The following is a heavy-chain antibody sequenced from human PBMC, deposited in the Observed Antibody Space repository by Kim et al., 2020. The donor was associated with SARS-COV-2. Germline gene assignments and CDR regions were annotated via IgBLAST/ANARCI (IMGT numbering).Heavy chain of an antibody. CDR2: FDPEDGET. J-gene: IGHJ5*02. CDR3: ATAPARIAVAWFDP. Sequence: ASVKVSCKVSGYTLNELSMHWVRQAPGKGLEWMGGFDPEDGETIYAQKFQGRVTMTEDTSTDTAYMELSSLRSEDTAVYYCATAPARIAVAWFDPWGQGTLVTVSS. CDR1: GYTLNELS. D-gene: IGHD6-19*01. V-gene: IGHV1-24*01.